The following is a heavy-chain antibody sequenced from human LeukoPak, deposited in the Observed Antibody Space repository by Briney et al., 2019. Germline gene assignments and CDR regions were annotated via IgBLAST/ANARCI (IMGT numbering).Heavy chain of an antibody. CDR3: ARVKWLTNDNFDY. D-gene: IGHD3-22*01. CDR1: GYTFTDYY. Sequence: ASVTVSCKASGYTFTDYYMHWVRQAPGQGLEWMGWINPNSGGTNYAQKFQGRVTMTRDTSISTAYMELSRLRSDDTAVYYCARVKWLTNDNFDYWGQGTLVTVSS. V-gene: IGHV1-2*02. J-gene: IGHJ4*02. CDR2: INPNSGGT.